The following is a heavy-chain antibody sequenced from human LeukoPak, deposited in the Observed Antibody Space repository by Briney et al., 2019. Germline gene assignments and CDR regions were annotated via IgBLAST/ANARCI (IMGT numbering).Heavy chain of an antibody. D-gene: IGHD4-17*01. Sequence: PGESLRLSCAASGFTVSSNYMSWVRQAPGKGLEWVSYISSSSTTIYYADSVKGRFTISRDNAQNSLYLQMNSLRDEDTAVYYCARVYGDYGPFLDYWGQGTLVTVSS. CDR1: GFTVSSNY. CDR2: ISSSSTTI. J-gene: IGHJ4*02. V-gene: IGHV3-48*02. CDR3: ARVYGDYGPFLDY.